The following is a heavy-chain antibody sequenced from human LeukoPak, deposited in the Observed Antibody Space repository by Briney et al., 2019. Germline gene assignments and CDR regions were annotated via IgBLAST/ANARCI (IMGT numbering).Heavy chain of an antibody. J-gene: IGHJ6*02. Sequence: GGSLRLSCAASGFTFDDYAMHWVRQAPGKGLEWVSLISGDGGSTYYADSVKGRFTISGDNSKNSLYLQMNSLRTEDTALYYCAKDSRVLTGYYYYYYYGMDVWGQGTTVTVSS. CDR3: AKDSRVLTGYYYYYYYGMDV. CDR1: GFTFDDYA. V-gene: IGHV3-43*02. D-gene: IGHD3-9*01. CDR2: ISGDGGST.